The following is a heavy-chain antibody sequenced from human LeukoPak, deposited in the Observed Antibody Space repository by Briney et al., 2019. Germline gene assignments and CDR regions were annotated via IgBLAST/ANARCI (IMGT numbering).Heavy chain of an antibody. CDR1: GFTFSSYS. CDR3: ARGGITMVRGAPNWYFDL. Sequence: GGSLRLSCAASGFTFSSYSMNWVRQAPGKGLEWVSSISSSSSYIYYADSVKGRFTISRDNAKNSLYLQMNSLRAEDTAVYCCARGGITMVRGAPNWYFDLWGRGTLVTVSS. V-gene: IGHV3-21*01. D-gene: IGHD3-10*01. CDR2: ISSSSSYI. J-gene: IGHJ2*01.